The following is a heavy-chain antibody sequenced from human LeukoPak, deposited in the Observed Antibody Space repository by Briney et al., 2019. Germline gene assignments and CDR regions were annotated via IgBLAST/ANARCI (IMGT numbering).Heavy chain of an antibody. D-gene: IGHD6-13*01. CDR1: GDSISGYY. J-gene: IGHJ5*02. CDR3: ARNTDSSTWSWFDP. Sequence: PSETLSLTCTVSGDSISGYYWTWIRQTPGKGLEWIGHIYYSGSTNYNPSLKGRVTISIDTSKNQFSLKLRSVTAADSAVYYCARNTDSSTWSWFDPWGQGTLVTVSS. V-gene: IGHV4-59*08. CDR2: IYYSGST.